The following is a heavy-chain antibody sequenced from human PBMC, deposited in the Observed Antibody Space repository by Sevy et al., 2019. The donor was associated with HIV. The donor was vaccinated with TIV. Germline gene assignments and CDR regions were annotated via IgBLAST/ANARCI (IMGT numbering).Heavy chain of an antibody. Sequence: GGSLRLSCAASEFTFSDYDMHWVRQAPGKGLEWVAVMSHDGNYKNNADSVKVRFTISRDNSKNTLYLQMNSLRVEDTAVYFCARLFSCGGDCYYLDYWGQGAPVTVSS. J-gene: IGHJ4*02. CDR2: MSHDGNYK. CDR1: EFTFSDYD. D-gene: IGHD2-21*02. CDR3: ARLFSCGGDCYYLDY. V-gene: IGHV3-30*04.